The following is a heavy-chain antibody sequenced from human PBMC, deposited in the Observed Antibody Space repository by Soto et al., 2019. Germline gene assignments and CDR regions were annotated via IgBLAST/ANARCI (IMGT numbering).Heavy chain of an antibody. CDR3: ARLSPLILAGSAYYHSMDV. CDR2: IHYSGST. V-gene: IGHV4-59*12. J-gene: IGHJ6*02. D-gene: IGHD3-10*01. Sequence: SSETLSLTCSVSDASITSSYWSWVRQPPGKGLEWIGFIHYSGSTNYNPSLQSRLTMSVDTSKSQFSLNLRSVTAADTAVYFCARLSPLILAGSAYYHSMDVWGQGAPVTVSS. CDR1: DASITSSY.